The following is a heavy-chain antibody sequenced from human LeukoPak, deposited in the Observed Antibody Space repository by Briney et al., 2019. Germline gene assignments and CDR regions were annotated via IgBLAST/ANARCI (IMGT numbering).Heavy chain of an antibody. D-gene: IGHD1-26*01. CDR1: GYTFTAYY. V-gene: IGHV1-2*02. CDR3: ARASRELLTGFDY. J-gene: IGHJ4*02. CDR2: INPNSGGT. Sequence: ASVKVSCKASGYTFTAYYMHGVRQAPGQGLKWMGWINPNSGGTNYAQKFQGRVTMTRDTSISTAYMELSRLRSDDTAVYYCARASRELLTGFDYWGQGTLVTVSS.